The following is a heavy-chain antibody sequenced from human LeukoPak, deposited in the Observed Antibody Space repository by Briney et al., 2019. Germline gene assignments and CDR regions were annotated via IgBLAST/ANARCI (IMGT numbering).Heavy chain of an antibody. CDR2: INPNSGGT. D-gene: IGHD4/OR15-4a*01. V-gene: IGHV1-2*02. J-gene: IGHJ4*02. CDR3: ARPLLWWPQVGYFDY. CDR1: GYTFTGYY. Sequence: ASVKVSCKASGYTFTGYYMHWVRQAPGQGLEWMGWINPNSGGTNYAQKFQGRVTMTRDTSISTAYMELSRLRSDDTAVYYCARPLLWWPQVGYFDYWGQGALVTVSS.